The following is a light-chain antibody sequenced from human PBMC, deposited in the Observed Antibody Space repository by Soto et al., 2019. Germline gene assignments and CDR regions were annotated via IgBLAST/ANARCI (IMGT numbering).Light chain of an antibody. CDR1: SSDVGGYNY. J-gene: IGLJ1*01. CDR2: EVS. Sequence: QSVLTQPASVSGSPGQSITISCTGTSSDVGGYNYVSWYQQHPGKAPKLMIYEVSNRPSGVSNRFSGSKSGNTASLTISGLQAEDEADYYCSSYTSSSVLYGTWTKVTVL. CDR3: SSYTSSSVL. V-gene: IGLV2-14*01.